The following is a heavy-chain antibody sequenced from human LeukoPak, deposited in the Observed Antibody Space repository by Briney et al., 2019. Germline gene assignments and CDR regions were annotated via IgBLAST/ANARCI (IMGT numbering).Heavy chain of an antibody. CDR3: ARHSTRKFSSNWGTTLFDY. J-gene: IGHJ4*02. CDR1: GGSISSSSYY. D-gene: IGHD6-13*01. V-gene: IGHV4-39*01. Sequence: SETLSLTCTVSGGSISSSSYYWGWIRQPPGKGLEWIGSIYYSGSTYYNPSLKSRVTISVDTSKNQFSLKLSSVTAADTAVYYCARHSTRKFSSNWGTTLFDYWGQGTLVTVSS. CDR2: IYYSGST.